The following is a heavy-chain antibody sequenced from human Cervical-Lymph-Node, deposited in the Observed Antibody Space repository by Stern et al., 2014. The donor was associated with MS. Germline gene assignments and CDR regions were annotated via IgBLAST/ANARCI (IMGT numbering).Heavy chain of an antibody. CDR2: IRSKANSYAT. D-gene: IGHD2/OR15-2a*01. V-gene: IGHV3-73*01. J-gene: IGHJ6*02. Sequence: EVQLLESGGGLVQPGGSLKLSCAASGFTFSGSAMHWVRQASGKGLEWVGRIRSKANSYATAYAASVKGRFTISRDDSKNTAYLQMNSLKTEDTAVYYCTRHPFLGGMDVWGQGTTVTVSS. CDR3: TRHPFLGGMDV. CDR1: GFTFSGSA.